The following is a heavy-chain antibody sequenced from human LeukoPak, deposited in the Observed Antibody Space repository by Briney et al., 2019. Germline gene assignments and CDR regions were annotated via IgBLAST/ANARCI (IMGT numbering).Heavy chain of an antibody. CDR2: IGGSGSSI. V-gene: IGHV3-21*01. J-gene: IGHJ3*02. D-gene: IGHD6-6*01. Sequence: GGSLRLSYAASGFTFSTYSLTWVRQAPGKGLEWVSSIGGSGSSIYYADSMKGRFTISRDNAKSSLYLQMNSLRAEDTAVYYCARESSEAFDIWGQGTMVTVSS. CDR1: GFTFSTYS. CDR3: ARESSEAFDI.